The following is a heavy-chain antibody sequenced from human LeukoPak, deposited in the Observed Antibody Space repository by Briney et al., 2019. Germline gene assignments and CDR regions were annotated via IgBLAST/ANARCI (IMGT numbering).Heavy chain of an antibody. CDR2: INHSGST. D-gene: IGHD6-19*01. Sequence: SETLSLTCAVYGGSFSGYYWSWIRQPPGKGLEWIGEINHSGSTNYNPSLKSRVTISVDTSKNQFSLKLSSVTAADTAVYYCARAPLAVAVLFDYWGQGTLVTVSS. V-gene: IGHV4-34*01. J-gene: IGHJ4*02. CDR3: ARAPLAVAVLFDY. CDR1: GGSFSGYY.